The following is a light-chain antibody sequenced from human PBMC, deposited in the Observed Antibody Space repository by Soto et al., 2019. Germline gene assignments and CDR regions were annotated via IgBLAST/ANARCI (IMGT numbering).Light chain of an antibody. CDR3: QKYNSAPLT. CDR1: QGIAPY. V-gene: IGKV1-27*01. J-gene: IGKJ4*01. CDR2: ATS. Sequence: DVQMTQSPSSLSAFVGDRVTITCRASQGIAPYLAWFQQKPGKVPKLLIYATSTLQSGVPSRFSGSGSGTDFTFTSSSLQPEDVATYYCQKYNSAPLTFGGGTQVEIK.